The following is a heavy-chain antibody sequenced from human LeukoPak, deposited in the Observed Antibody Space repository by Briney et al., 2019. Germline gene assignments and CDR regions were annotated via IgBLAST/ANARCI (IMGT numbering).Heavy chain of an antibody. D-gene: IGHD6-19*01. CDR3: AKGRDSSGWYSWFDP. V-gene: IGHV3-74*01. Sequence: PGGSLRLSCAASGFTFSSYWMHWVRQAPGKGLVWVSRINSDGSSTIYADSVKGRFTISRDNAKNTLYLQMNSLRAEDTAVYYCAKGRDSSGWYSWFDPWGQGTLVTVSS. CDR2: INSDGSST. J-gene: IGHJ5*02. CDR1: GFTFSSYW.